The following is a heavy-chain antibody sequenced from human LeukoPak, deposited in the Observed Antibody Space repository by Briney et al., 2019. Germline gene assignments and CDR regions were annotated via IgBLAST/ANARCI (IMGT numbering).Heavy chain of an antibody. Sequence: SETLSLTCTVSGGSISSSSYYWGWIRQPPGKGLEWIGSIYYSGSTYYNPSLKSRVTISVDTSKNQFSLKLSSVTAADTAVYYCAREAGNSGSFREGGLAFDIWGQGTMVTVSS. CDR3: AREAGNSGSFREGGLAFDI. D-gene: IGHD1-26*01. CDR2: IYYSGST. V-gene: IGHV4-39*07. J-gene: IGHJ3*02. CDR1: GGSISSSSYY.